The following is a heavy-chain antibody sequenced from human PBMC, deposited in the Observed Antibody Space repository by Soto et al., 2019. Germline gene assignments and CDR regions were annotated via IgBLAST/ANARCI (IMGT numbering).Heavy chain of an antibody. CDR1: GFTVSSNY. CDR3: ARWKSGTADY. J-gene: IGHJ4*02. D-gene: IGHD1-1*01. V-gene: IGHV3-53*01. CDR2: IYSGGST. Sequence: GGSLRLSCAASGFTVSSNYMSWVRQATGKGLEWVSVIYSGGSTYYADSVKGRFTISRDNSKNTLYLQMNSLRAEDTAVYYCARWKSGTADYWGQGTLVTVSS.